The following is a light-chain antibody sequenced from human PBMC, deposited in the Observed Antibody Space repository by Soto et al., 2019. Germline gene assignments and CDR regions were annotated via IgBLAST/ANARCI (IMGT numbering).Light chain of an antibody. CDR2: DVS. Sequence: QSVLTQPASVSGSPGQSIAISCTGTSSDVGGYNYVSWYQQHPGKAPKLMIYDVSNRPSGVSNRFSGSKSGNTASLTISGLQAEDEADYYCSSYTSSSYNYVFGTGPKVTVL. CDR3: SSYTSSSYNYV. V-gene: IGLV2-14*01. CDR1: SSDVGGYNY. J-gene: IGLJ1*01.